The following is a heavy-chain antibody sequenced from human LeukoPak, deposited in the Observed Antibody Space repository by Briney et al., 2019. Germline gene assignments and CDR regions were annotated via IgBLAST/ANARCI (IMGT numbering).Heavy chain of an antibody. CDR1: GFTFSSYS. CDR3: ARSPYTSGWYGVGY. V-gene: IGHV3-7*01. D-gene: IGHD6-19*01. Sequence: GGSLRLSCAASGFTFSSYSMNWVRQAPGKGLEWVANIKQDGSEKYYVDSVKGRFTISRDNAKNSLYLQLNSLRAEDTAVYYCARSPYTSGWYGVGYWGQGTLVTVSS. CDR2: IKQDGSEK. J-gene: IGHJ4*02.